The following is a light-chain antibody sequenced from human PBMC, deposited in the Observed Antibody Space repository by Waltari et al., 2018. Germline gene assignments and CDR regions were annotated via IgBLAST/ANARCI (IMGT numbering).Light chain of an antibody. CDR2: DVS. Sequence: EIVLTQSPATLSLSPGDNGTLSCRASQDISTYLAWYQHRPGQAPRLLIYDVSNRATGIPPRFSGSGSGTDFTLTISSLEPEDLAVYFCQQRSLWPRTFGPGTKVEI. J-gene: IGKJ1*01. V-gene: IGKV3-11*01. CDR1: QDISTY. CDR3: QQRSLWPRT.